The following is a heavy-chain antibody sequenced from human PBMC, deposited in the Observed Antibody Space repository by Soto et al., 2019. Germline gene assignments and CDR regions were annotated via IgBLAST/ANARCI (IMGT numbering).Heavy chain of an antibody. CDR3: AKDRGLADPHYYGLDV. Sequence: GGSLRLSCAASGFAFGTYGMHWVRQAPGKGLEWVAVTSYDGSKKYYADSVKGRFTISRDNSNNTVYLQMNSLRLEDTAIYYCAKDRGLADPHYYGLDVWGQGATVTAP. V-gene: IGHV3-30*18. D-gene: IGHD3-10*01. CDR2: TSYDGSKK. J-gene: IGHJ6*02. CDR1: GFAFGTYG.